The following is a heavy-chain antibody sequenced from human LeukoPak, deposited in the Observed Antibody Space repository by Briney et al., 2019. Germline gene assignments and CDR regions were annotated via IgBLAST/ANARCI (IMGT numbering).Heavy chain of an antibody. CDR1: GDSISTYY. CDR2: ICNSGGT. Sequence: SDTLSLTCTVSGDSISTYYWSWIRQPPGKGLEWIGCICNSGGTNYNPSLESRVTISVDTSKNQFSLNLSSVTAADTAVYYCAKTGRPNNSGWYRWFDPWGQETLVTVSS. CDR3: AKTGRPNNSGWYRWFDP. V-gene: IGHV4-4*09. J-gene: IGHJ5*02. D-gene: IGHD6-19*01.